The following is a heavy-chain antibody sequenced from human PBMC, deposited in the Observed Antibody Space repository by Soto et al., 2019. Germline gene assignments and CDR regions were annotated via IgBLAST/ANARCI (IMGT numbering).Heavy chain of an antibody. CDR2: INAGNGNT. CDR1: GYTFTSYA. V-gene: IGHV1-3*01. Sequence: ASVKVSCKASGYTFTSYAMHWVRQAPGQRLEWMGWINAGNGNTKYSQKFQGRVTITRDTSASTAYMELSSLRSEDTAVYYCARDPITMVRGANPQIYWGQGTLVTVPQ. J-gene: IGHJ4*02. D-gene: IGHD3-10*01. CDR3: ARDPITMVRGANPQIY.